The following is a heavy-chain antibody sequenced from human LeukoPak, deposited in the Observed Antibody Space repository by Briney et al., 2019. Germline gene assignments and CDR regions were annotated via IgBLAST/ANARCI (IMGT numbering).Heavy chain of an antibody. J-gene: IGHJ4*02. CDR3: ARDAGSADYYFDY. CDR2: IWYDGGNK. D-gene: IGHD3-10*01. V-gene: IGHV3-33*01. CDR1: GFTFSTYS. Sequence: PGGSLRLSCAASGFTFSTYSMHWVRRAPGKGLEWVAVIWYDGGNKYYADSVKGRFTISRDDSKNTLYLQMNNLRAEDTAVYYCARDAGSADYYFDYWGQGILVTVSS.